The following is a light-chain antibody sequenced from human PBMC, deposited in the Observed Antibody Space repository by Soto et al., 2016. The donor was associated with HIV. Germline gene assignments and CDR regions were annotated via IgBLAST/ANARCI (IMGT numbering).Light chain of an antibody. V-gene: IGLV3-21*01. Sequence: SYELTQPPSLSVAPGQTAKITCGGNNIRSKSVHWYQQKPGQSPVLVIYQDRKRPSGIPERFSGSNSGNTATLTISGTQTMDEADYFCQAWDSTTEVYVFGIGTKVTVL. CDR3: QAWDSTTEVYV. CDR1: NIRSKS. CDR2: QDR. J-gene: IGLJ1*01.